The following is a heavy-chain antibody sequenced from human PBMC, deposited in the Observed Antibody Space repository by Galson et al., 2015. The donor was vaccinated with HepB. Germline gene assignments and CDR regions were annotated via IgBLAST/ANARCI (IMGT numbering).Heavy chain of an antibody. V-gene: IGHV4-34*01. CDR1: GGSFSGYS. Sequence: SETLSLTCAVYGGSFSGYSWSWIRQPPGKGLEWIGEINHSGGTDYNPSLKSRVTISVDTSKNQFSLKLSSVTAADTAVYYCARGRIAAAGTDFDYWGQGTLVTVSS. CDR3: ARGRIAAAGTDFDY. J-gene: IGHJ4*02. D-gene: IGHD6-13*01. CDR2: INHSGGT.